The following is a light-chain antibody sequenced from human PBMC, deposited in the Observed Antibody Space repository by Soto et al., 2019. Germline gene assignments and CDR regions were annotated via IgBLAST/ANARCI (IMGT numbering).Light chain of an antibody. V-gene: IGLV2-8*01. CDR3: SSFAGSNNFPSV. J-gene: IGLJ1*01. CDR2: EIN. Sequence: QSALAQPASVSGSPGQSITISCTGTSSDVGGYNYVSWYQQYPGKAPKLMIYEINKRPSGVPDRFSGSKSGNTASLTVSGLQAEDEADYYCSSFAGSNNFPSVFGTGTKVTVL. CDR1: SSDVGGYNY.